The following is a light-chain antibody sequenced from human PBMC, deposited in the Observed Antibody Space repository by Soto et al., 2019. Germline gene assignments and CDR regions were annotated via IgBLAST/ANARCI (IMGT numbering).Light chain of an antibody. J-gene: IGKJ1*01. V-gene: IGKV1-39*01. CDR3: QQSYSTPRT. CDR1: QSISSY. Sequence: DLQLTHSPSSLSASVGHRVTITCRASQSISSYLNWYQQKPGKAPKLLIYAASSLQSGVPSRFSGSGSGTDFTLTISSLQPEDFATYYCQQSYSTPRTFGQGTKGDIK. CDR2: AAS.